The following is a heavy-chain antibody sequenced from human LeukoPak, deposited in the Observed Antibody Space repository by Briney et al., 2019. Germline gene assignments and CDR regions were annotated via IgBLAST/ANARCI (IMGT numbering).Heavy chain of an antibody. Sequence: GASVKVSCKASGGTFSSYAISWVRQAPGQGLEWMGGIIPIFGTANYAQKFQGRVTITADGSTNTAYMELSSLRSEDTAVYYCARAIRGSKIASRYYFYYMDIWGKGTTVTVSS. V-gene: IGHV1-69*01. D-gene: IGHD3-10*01. J-gene: IGHJ6*03. CDR2: IIPIFGTA. CDR1: GGTFSSYA. CDR3: ARAIRGSKIASRYYFYYMDI.